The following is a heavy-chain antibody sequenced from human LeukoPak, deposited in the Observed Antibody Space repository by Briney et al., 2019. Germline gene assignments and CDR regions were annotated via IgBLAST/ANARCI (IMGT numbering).Heavy chain of an antibody. CDR3: ARHNVDTAMGHLFDY. J-gene: IGHJ4*02. D-gene: IGHD5-18*01. V-gene: IGHV5-51*01. CDR1: GSRFTSYG. CDR2: IYPGDSDT. Sequence: PGESLQISCQGSGSRFTSYGIGWVRQMPGKGLEWMGIIYPGDSDTRYSPSFQGQVTISADKSISTAYLQWSSLKASDTAMYYCARHNVDTAMGHLFDYWGQGTLVTVSS.